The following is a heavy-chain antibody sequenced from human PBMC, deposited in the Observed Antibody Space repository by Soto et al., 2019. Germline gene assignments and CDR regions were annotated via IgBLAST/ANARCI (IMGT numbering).Heavy chain of an antibody. D-gene: IGHD6-19*01. V-gene: IGHV4-34*01. J-gene: IGHJ4*02. Sequence: SETLSLTCAVYGGSFSGYYWSWIRQPPGKGLEWIGEINHSGSTNYNPSLKSRVTISVDTSKNQFSLKLSSVTAADTAVYYCARGNQWLFRRGNYYFDYWGQGTLVTVSS. CDR2: INHSGST. CDR1: GGSFSGYY. CDR3: ARGNQWLFRRGNYYFDY.